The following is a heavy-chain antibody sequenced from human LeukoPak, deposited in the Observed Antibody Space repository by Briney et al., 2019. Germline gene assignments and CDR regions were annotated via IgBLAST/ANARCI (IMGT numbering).Heavy chain of an antibody. CDR1: GFTFSTYA. V-gene: IGHV3-23*01. J-gene: IGHJ4*02. D-gene: IGHD3-22*01. CDR2: ISGSGVST. Sequence: GGSLRLSCAASGFTFSTYAMSWVRQAPGKGLEWVSAISGSGVSTYYADSVKGRFTISRDNSKNTLYLQMNSLRAEDTAVYYCARGILDHYYDSSGYYGFDYWGQGTLVTVSS. CDR3: ARGILDHYYDSSGYYGFDY.